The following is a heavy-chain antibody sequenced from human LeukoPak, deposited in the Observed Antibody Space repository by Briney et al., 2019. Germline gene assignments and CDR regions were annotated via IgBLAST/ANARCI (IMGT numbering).Heavy chain of an antibody. D-gene: IGHD3-16*01. CDR3: TRSGFGGGVHFDY. CDR1: GYTFTNYD. J-gene: IGHJ4*02. Sequence: ASVKVSCKASGYTFTNYDINWVRQAAGQGLEWMGWMNPNSGDTGYVKKFQGRVTMTRDTSMNTAYMELSSLRSEDTAVYYCTRSGFGGGVHFDYWGQGIPVTVSS. V-gene: IGHV1-8*01. CDR2: MNPNSGDT.